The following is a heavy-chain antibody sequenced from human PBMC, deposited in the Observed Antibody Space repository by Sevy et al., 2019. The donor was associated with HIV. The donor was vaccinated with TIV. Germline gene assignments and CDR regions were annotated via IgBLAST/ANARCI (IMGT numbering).Heavy chain of an antibody. V-gene: IGHV5-51*03. Sequence: KQRESLKISCQASGYPFTSYYITWVRQTPEKGLEWMGLIYPSDSQTNYNPSFQGQVTTSADKSINTADLQWNSLKASDTASYYGARTLASESYVGYWGQGTLVTVSS. CDR1: GYPFTSYY. CDR2: IYPSDSQT. J-gene: IGHJ4*02. D-gene: IGHD3-10*01. CDR3: ARTLASESYVGY.